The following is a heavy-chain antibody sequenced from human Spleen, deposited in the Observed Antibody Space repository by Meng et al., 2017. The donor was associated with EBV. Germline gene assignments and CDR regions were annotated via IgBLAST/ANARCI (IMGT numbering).Heavy chain of an antibody. V-gene: IGHV4-4*02. D-gene: IGHD6-19*01. CDR2: IFHSGST. CDR1: GASVSSDNW. Sequence: QVQLNGSGPGLVKPSGTLSLTGGVSGASVSSDNWWTWVRQPPGKGLEWIGEIFHSGSTAYNPSLKSRVTISLDKSNNQFSLKLNSVTAADTAVYYCARIGVAASWDYWGQGTLVTVSS. J-gene: IGHJ4*02. CDR3: ARIGVAASWDY.